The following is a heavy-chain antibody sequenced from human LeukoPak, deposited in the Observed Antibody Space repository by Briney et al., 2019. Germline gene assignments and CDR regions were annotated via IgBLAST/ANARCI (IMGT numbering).Heavy chain of an antibody. CDR3: ARDQFIARTTYYRWADH. CDR2: IKQDGGEK. Sequence: GGSLRLSCAASGFTFSSYWMSWVRQAPGKGLEWVANIKQDGGEKYYVDSVKGRFTISRDNAKTSLYLQMTSLRAEDTAVYYCARDQFIARTTYYRWADHCGQGILGTVSS. J-gene: IGHJ4*02. CDR1: GFTFSSYW. V-gene: IGHV3-7*04. D-gene: IGHD2/OR15-2a*01.